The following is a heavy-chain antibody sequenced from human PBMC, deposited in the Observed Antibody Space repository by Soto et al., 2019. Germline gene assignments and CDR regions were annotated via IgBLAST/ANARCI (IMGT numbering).Heavy chain of an antibody. V-gene: IGHV1-46*01. D-gene: IGHD3-3*01. J-gene: IGHJ4*02. CDR2: INPSGGNT. Sequence: GASAXVSCKASGYTFTSYDINWMGQATGQGLEWMGIINPSGGNTGYAQKFQGRVTMTRDTSTSTVYMELSSLRSEDRAVYYCAGGTRRFVEWLTILWGQGTLVSVPS. CDR1: GYTFTSYD. CDR3: AGGTRRFVEWLTIL.